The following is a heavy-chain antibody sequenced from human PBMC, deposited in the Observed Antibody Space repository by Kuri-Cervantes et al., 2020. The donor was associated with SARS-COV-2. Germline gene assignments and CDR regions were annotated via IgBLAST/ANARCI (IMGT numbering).Heavy chain of an antibody. J-gene: IGHJ6*02. V-gene: IGHV3-48*01. Sequence: GESLKISCAASGFIFSDFGMNWVRQAPGKGLEWVSYISSSSTTIYYADSVKGRFTISRDNAKSSLYLQMNSLRAEDTAVYYCAKDRRRPITSTLQEIYYYGMDVWGQGTAVTVSS. CDR1: GFIFSDFG. CDR2: ISSSSTTI. CDR3: AKDRRRPITSTLQEIYYYGMDV. D-gene: IGHD1-14*01.